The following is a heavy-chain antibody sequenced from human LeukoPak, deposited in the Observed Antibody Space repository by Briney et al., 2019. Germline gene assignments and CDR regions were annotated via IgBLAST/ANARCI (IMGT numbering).Heavy chain of an antibody. D-gene: IGHD3-10*01. Sequence: ASVKVSCKASGYTFTNYAIHWVRQAPGQRLEWMGWINAGNGKTKFSQNFQGRVTIARDTAATTAYMDLNSLRSEDTAVYYCVRGLLWFGELSPPGYWGQGTLVTVSS. V-gene: IGHV1-3*01. CDR1: GYTFTNYA. CDR3: VRGLLWFGELSPPGY. J-gene: IGHJ4*02. CDR2: INAGNGKT.